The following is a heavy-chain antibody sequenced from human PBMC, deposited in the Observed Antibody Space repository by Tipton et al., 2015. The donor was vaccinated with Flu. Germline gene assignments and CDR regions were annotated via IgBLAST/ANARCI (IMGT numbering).Heavy chain of an antibody. CDR1: GYKFTSFW. Sequence: QLVQSGAEVKKPGESLKISCKGAGYKFTSFWIGWVRQMPGKGLEWMGIFYPGDSDARYSPSFQGQVTFSADTSISTAYLQWSSLRASDTAMYYCVRPRAFNYGPYDYWGQGTLVTVSS. CDR2: FYPGDSDA. J-gene: IGHJ4*02. V-gene: IGHV5-51*03. CDR3: VRPRAFNYGPYDY. D-gene: IGHD5-18*01.